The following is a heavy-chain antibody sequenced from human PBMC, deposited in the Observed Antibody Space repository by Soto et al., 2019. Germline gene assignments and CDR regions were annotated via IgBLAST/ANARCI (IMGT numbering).Heavy chain of an antibody. Sequence: PSETLSLTCAVSSGSISSYYWSWIRQPPGKGLEWVGYIYYSGSTNYNPSLKSRVTISVDTSKNQFSLKLSSVTAADTAVYYCARLNGGYCSGGSCYGAYYYYYMDVWGKGTTVTVSS. CDR3: ARLNGGYCSGGSCYGAYYYYYMDV. CDR1: SGSISSYY. V-gene: IGHV4-59*08. D-gene: IGHD2-15*01. CDR2: IYYSGST. J-gene: IGHJ6*03.